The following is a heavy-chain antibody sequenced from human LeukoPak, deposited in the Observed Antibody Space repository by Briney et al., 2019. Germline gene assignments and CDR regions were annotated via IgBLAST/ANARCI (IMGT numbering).Heavy chain of an antibody. CDR3: AKDISYYGMDV. J-gene: IGHJ6*02. CDR1: GFTFDDYA. V-gene: IGHV3-9*01. CDR2: ISWNSGSI. Sequence: GGSLRLSCAASGFTFDDYAMHWVRQAPGKGLEWVSGISWNSGSIGYADSVKGRFTISRDNAKNSLYLQMNSLRAEDTALYYCAKDISYYGMDVWGQGTTVTVPS.